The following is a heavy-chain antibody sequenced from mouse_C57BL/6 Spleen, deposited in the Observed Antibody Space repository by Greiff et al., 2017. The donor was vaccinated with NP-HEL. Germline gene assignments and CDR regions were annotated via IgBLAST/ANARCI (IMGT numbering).Heavy chain of an antibody. Sequence: QVTLKESGPGILQSSQTLSLTCSFSGFSLSTSGMGVSWIRQPSGKGLEWLAHIYWDDDKRYNPSLKSRLTISKDTSRNQVFLKITSVDTADTATYYCARSLGVYNYGSRADAMDYWGQGTSVTVSS. CDR2: IYWDDDK. CDR3: ARSLGVYNYGSRADAMDY. J-gene: IGHJ4*01. D-gene: IGHD1-1*01. V-gene: IGHV8-12*01. CDR1: GFSLSTSGMG.